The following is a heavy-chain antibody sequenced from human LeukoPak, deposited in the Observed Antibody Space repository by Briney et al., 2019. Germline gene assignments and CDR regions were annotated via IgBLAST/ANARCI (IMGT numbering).Heavy chain of an antibody. CDR3: AKWGDYDVLTGYYVSDY. CDR2: ITGSGGNT. Sequence: GSLRLSCAASGFTFSNYAMSWVRQALGKGLEWVSAITGSGGNTYYADSVKGRFTISRDNSKNTVFLQMNSLRAEDTAVYYCAKWGDYDVLTGYYVSDYWGQGTLVTVSS. V-gene: IGHV3-23*01. CDR1: GFTFSNYA. J-gene: IGHJ4*02. D-gene: IGHD3-9*01.